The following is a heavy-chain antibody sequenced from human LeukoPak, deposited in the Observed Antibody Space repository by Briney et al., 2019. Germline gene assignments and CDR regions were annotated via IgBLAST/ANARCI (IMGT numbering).Heavy chain of an antibody. CDR2: INPNSGGT. CDR1: GYTFTGYY. CDR3: VRVYYDFWSGSNYFDY. Sequence: ASVKVSCKASGYTFTGYYMHWVRQAPGQGLEWMGRINPNSGGTNYAQKFQGRVTMTRDTSISTAYMELSRLRSDDTAVYYCVRVYYDFWSGSNYFDYWGQGTLVTVSS. V-gene: IGHV1-2*06. J-gene: IGHJ4*02. D-gene: IGHD3-3*01.